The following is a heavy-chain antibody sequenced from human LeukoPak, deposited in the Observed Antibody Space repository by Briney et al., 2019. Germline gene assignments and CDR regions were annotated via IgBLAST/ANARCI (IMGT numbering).Heavy chain of an antibody. Sequence: GESLKISCKGSGYSFTSYWIGWVRQMPGKGLEWMGIIYPGDSDTRYSPSFQGQVTISADKSISTAYLQWSSLKASDTAVYYCARDRYYYDSSGSGSPWYFDLWGRGTLVTVSS. D-gene: IGHD3-22*01. CDR3: ARDRYYYDSSGSGSPWYFDL. CDR2: IYPGDSDT. J-gene: IGHJ2*01. V-gene: IGHV5-51*01. CDR1: GYSFTSYW.